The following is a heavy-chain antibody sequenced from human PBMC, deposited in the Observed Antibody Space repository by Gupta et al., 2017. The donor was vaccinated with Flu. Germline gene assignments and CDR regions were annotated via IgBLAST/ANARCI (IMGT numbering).Heavy chain of an antibody. Sequence: QLQLQESGPGLVKPSETLSLTCTVSGGSISSSSYYWGWIRQPPGKGLEWIGSIYYSGSTYYNPSLKSRVTISVDTSKNQFSLKLSSVTAADTAVYYCARHSLDYDILTTRGIDFDYWGQGTLVTVSS. CDR2: IYYSGST. CDR3: ARHSLDYDILTTRGIDFDY. CDR1: GGSISSSSYY. J-gene: IGHJ4*02. D-gene: IGHD3-9*01. V-gene: IGHV4-39*01.